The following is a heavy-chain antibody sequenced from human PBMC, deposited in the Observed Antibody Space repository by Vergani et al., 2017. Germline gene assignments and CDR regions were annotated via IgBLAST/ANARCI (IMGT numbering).Heavy chain of an antibody. J-gene: IGHJ4*02. D-gene: IGHD3-9*01. CDR2: IITFFGTA. CDR1: GGPFKNSA. CDR3: ARPQRXYDILTGNSGSYDY. Sequence: QVQLVQSGAEVKKPGSSVKVSCKASGGPFKNSAFSWVRQVPGQGLEWMGRIITFFGTANYAQKFQGRVTITADESTSTAYMELSSLRSEDTAVYYCARPQRXYDILTGNSGSYDYWGQGTLVTVSS. V-gene: IGHV1-69*13.